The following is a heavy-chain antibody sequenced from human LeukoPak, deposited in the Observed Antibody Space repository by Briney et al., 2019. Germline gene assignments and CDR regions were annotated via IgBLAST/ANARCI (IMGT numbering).Heavy chain of an antibody. CDR1: GFTFSDYY. CDR3: ARDRGDGPESEESNFDY. Sequence: PGGSLRLSCAASGFTFSDYYMSCIRHAPGKWLEWIAYMSTISTPISYAPSVRGRFTISRDNARNSLYLQMTSLRAEATAVYYCARDRGDGPESEESNFDYWGQGTLVTVSS. D-gene: IGHD3-16*01. V-gene: IGHV3-11*01. J-gene: IGHJ4*02. CDR2: MSTISTPI.